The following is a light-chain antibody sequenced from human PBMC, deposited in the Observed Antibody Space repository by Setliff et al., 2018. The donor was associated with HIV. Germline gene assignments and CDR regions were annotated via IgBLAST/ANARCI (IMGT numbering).Light chain of an antibody. CDR1: SSDIGGHHL. V-gene: IGLV2-23*02. CDR2: NVY. Sequence: QSALTQVASVSGSLGQLITISCTGSSSDIGGHHLVSWFRVDPGKAPKLIIYNVYLLASVVSPRFSASKSGNTASLTIFGLQSEDEGDYYCCSYSRSTVPYVFGSGTKVTVL. CDR3: CSYSRSTVPYV. J-gene: IGLJ1*01.